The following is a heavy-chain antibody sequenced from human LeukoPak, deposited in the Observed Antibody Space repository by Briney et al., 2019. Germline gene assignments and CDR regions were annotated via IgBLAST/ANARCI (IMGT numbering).Heavy chain of an antibody. V-gene: IGHV3-33*01. CDR1: GFTFSSHG. Sequence: PGGSLRLSCTASGFTFSSHGMHCVRQAPGQGLEWVAGIWYDGRRIYYAGSVKGRFTISRDDSRSVLYLQMNSLRVEDTALYYCARALVKAVAAADGYYGLDVWGQGTTVIVS. D-gene: IGHD6-13*01. CDR2: IWYDGRRI. CDR3: ARALVKAVAAADGYYGLDV. J-gene: IGHJ6*02.